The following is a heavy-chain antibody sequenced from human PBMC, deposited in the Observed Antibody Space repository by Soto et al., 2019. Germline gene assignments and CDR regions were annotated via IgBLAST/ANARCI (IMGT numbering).Heavy chain of an antibody. J-gene: IGHJ6*03. Sequence: PGGSLRLSCAASGFTFSSYAMSWVRQAPGKGLEWVSAISGSGGSTYYADSVKGRFTISRDNSKNTLYLQMNSLRAEDTAVYYCAKDNSKGYYYGSKALRGVYMDVWGKGTTVTVSS. V-gene: IGHV3-23*01. D-gene: IGHD3-10*01. CDR1: GFTFSSYA. CDR2: ISGSGGST. CDR3: AKDNSKGYYYGSKALRGVYMDV.